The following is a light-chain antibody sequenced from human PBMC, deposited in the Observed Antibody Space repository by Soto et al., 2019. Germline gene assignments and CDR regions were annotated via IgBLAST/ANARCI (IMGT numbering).Light chain of an antibody. CDR2: GSS. J-gene: IGKJ5*01. V-gene: IGKV3-20*01. CDR1: QTFSTSY. CDR3: QQYGGSPIT. Sequence: EIVLTQSPGTLSLSPGERAPLPCRASQTFSTSYLAWYQQKPGQAPRLLIYGSSSKATGIPDRFSGHGSGTDFTLTISRLEPEDFAVYYCQQYGGSPITFGQGTRLEIK.